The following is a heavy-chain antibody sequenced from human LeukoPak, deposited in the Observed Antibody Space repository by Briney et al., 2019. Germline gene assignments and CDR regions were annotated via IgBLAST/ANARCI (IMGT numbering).Heavy chain of an antibody. CDR2: ISYDGSNK. CDR1: GFTFSSYA. D-gene: IGHD1-26*01. CDR3: ARGWWELLANYYFDY. Sequence: GGSLRLSCAASGFTFSSYAMHWVRQAPGKGLEWVAVISYDGSNKYYADSVKGRFTISRDNSKNTLYLQMNSLRAEDTAVYYCARGWWELLANYYFDYWGQGTLVTVSS. V-gene: IGHV3-30-3*01. J-gene: IGHJ4*02.